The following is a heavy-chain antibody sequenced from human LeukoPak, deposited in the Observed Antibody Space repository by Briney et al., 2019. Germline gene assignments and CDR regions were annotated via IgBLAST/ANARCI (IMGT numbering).Heavy chain of an antibody. CDR1: GYSITSGYY. CDR3: ARLYDGYMDV. V-gene: IGHV4-38-2*02. CDR2: IYHSGST. D-gene: IGHD2/OR15-2a*01. J-gene: IGHJ6*03. Sequence: SETLSLTCTVSGYSITSGYYWGWIRQPPGKGLEWIGTIYHSGSTYYNPSLKSRVTISVDRSKNQFSLKLSSVTAADTAMYYCARLYDGYMDVWGKGTTVTVSS.